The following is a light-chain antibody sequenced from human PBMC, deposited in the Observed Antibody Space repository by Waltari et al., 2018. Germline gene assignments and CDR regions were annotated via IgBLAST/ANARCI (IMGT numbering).Light chain of an antibody. Sequence: QSALTQPPSASGPPGQSVTISCTGTSSDIGTYTFVSWYQQHPGKPPKLIIFDVHKRPSGVPDRFSGSKSDNTASLTVSGLQAEDEADYYCSSYAGSNTWVFGGGTKLTVV. CDR3: SSYAGSNTWV. CDR2: DVH. V-gene: IGLV2-8*01. J-gene: IGLJ3*02. CDR1: SSDIGTYTF.